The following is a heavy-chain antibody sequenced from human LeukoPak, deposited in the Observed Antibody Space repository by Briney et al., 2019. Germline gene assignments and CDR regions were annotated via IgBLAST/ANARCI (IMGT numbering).Heavy chain of an antibody. Sequence: ASVTVSCKASGYTFTSYGISWVRQAPGQGLEWMGWISAYNGNTNYAQKLQGRVTMTTDTSTSTAYMELRSLRSDDTAVYYCARDSSYSSGYYYYGMDVWGQGTTVTVSS. D-gene: IGHD6-25*01. CDR2: ISAYNGNT. CDR3: ARDSSYSSGYYYYGMDV. J-gene: IGHJ6*02. V-gene: IGHV1-18*01. CDR1: GYTFTSYG.